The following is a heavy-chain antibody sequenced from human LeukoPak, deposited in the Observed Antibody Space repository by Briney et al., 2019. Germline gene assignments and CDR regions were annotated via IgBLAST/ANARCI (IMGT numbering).Heavy chain of an antibody. CDR2: INTDGSST. D-gene: IGHD3-3*01. Sequence: SGGSLRLSCAASGFTFSSYWMHWVRQAPGKGLVWVSRINTDGSSTSYADSVKGRFTISRDNAKNTLYLQMNSLRAEDTDVYYCARDGKTYYDFWSGDYYYMDVWGKGTTVTVSS. V-gene: IGHV3-74*01. J-gene: IGHJ6*03. CDR3: ARDGKTYYDFWSGDYYYMDV. CDR1: GFTFSSYW.